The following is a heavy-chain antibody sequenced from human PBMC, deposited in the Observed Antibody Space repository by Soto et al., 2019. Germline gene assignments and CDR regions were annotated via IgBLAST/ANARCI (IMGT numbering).Heavy chain of an antibody. CDR3: ARDLGYCSGGSCYSDAFDI. Sequence: GGSLRLSCAASGFTFSNYSMNWVRQAPGKGLEWVSSISSSTSYIYYADSVKGRFTISRDNAKNSLYLQMNSLRAEDTALYYCARDLGYCSGGSCYSDAFDIWGQGTMVTVSS. J-gene: IGHJ3*02. CDR1: GFTFSNYS. V-gene: IGHV3-21*01. CDR2: ISSSTSYI. D-gene: IGHD2-15*01.